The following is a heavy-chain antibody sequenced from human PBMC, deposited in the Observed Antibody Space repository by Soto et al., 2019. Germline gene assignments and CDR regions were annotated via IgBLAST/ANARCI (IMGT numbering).Heavy chain of an antibody. Sequence: AGGSLRLSCAASGFTFSSYAMSWVRQAPGKGLEWVSAISGSGGSTYYADSVKGRFTISRDNSKNTLYLQMNSLRAEDTAVYYCAKSLRHSNGYCTNGVCYFPPDPFDYWGQGTLVTVSS. J-gene: IGHJ4*02. CDR3: AKSLRHSNGYCTNGVCYFPPDPFDY. CDR1: GFTFSSYA. V-gene: IGHV3-23*01. CDR2: ISGSGGST. D-gene: IGHD2-8*01.